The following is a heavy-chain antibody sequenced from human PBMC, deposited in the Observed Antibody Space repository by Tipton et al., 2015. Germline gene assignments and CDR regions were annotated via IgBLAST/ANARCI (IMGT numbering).Heavy chain of an antibody. J-gene: IGHJ4*02. V-gene: IGHV1-8*01. Sequence: QSGAEVKKPGSSVKVSCRSSGDTFSRYAFNWVRQAPGQGLEWMGWMNPNSANTGYAQKFQGRVTMTRNTSISTAYMELSSLRSEDTAVYYCATDPDWGQGTLITVSS. CDR3: ATDPD. CDR1: GDTFSRYA. CDR2: MNPNSANT.